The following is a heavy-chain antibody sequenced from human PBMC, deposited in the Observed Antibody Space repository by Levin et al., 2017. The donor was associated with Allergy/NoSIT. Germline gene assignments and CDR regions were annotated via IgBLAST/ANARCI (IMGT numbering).Heavy chain of an antibody. CDR1: GFTFSSYW. V-gene: IGHV3-74*01. J-gene: IGHJ5*02. CDR3: TRGAAAAGNRADP. Sequence: GESLKISCAASGFTFSSYWMHWVRQTPGKGLVWVSRISSDGSATTYADSVKGRFTISRDNAKNTLYLQMNSLRAEDTAVYYCTRGAAAAGNRADPWGQGTLVTVSS. D-gene: IGHD6-13*01. CDR2: ISSDGSAT.